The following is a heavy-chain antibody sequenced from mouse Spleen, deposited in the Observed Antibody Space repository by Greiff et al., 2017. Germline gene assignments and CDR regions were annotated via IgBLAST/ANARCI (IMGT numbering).Heavy chain of an antibody. Sequence: EVQLHQSGPELVKPGASVKMSCKASGYTFTDYNMHWVKQSHGKSLEWIGYINPNNGGTSYNQKFKGKATLTVNKSSSTAYMELRSLTSEDSAVYYCARERDRYTLFAYWGQGTLVTFSA. D-gene: IGHD3-3*01. CDR1: GYTFTDYN. V-gene: IGHV1-22*01. CDR3: ARERDRYTLFAY. J-gene: IGHJ3*01. CDR2: INPNNGGT.